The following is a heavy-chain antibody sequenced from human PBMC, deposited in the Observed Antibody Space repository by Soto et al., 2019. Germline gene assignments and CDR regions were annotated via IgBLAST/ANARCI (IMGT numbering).Heavy chain of an antibody. CDR3: ATAAGTGY. CDR1: GFTFDDYA. Sequence: EVQLVESGGGLVQPGRSLRLSCAASGFTFDDYAMHWVRQAPGKGLEWVSGISWNSGSIGYADSVKGRFTISRDNAKNSLYLQMNSLRAEDTAVYYCATAAGTGYWGQGTLVTVSS. CDR2: ISWNSGSI. V-gene: IGHV3-9*01. J-gene: IGHJ4*02. D-gene: IGHD6-13*01.